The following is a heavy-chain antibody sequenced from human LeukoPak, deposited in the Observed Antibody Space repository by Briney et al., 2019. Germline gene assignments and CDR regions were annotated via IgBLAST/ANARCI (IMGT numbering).Heavy chain of an antibody. J-gene: IGHJ4*02. CDR2: IYSGGNT. V-gene: IGHV3-53*01. D-gene: IGHD2-2*01. Sequence: GGSLRLSCVASGFTFSSNVMIWVRQAPGEGLEWVSVIYSGGNTYYADSVKGRFTISRDSSKNTLYLQMNSLGVEDTAVYYCVRHCSSTSCSDDYWGQGTLVTVSS. CDR3: VRHCSSTSCSDDY. CDR1: GFTFSSNV.